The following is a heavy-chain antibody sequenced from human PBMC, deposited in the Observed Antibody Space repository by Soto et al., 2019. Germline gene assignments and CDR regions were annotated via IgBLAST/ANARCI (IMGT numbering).Heavy chain of an antibody. CDR1: GGTFSSYA. V-gene: IGHV1-69*01. Sequence: QVQLVQSGAEVKKPGSSVKVSCKASGGTFSSYAISWVRQAPGQGLEWMGGLIPIFGTANYAQKFQGRVTITTDESTSTAYMELSSLRSEDTAVYYCATGGKLRLFAVEDAFYIWGQGTMVTVSS. CDR2: LIPIFGTA. J-gene: IGHJ3*02. D-gene: IGHD3-3*01. CDR3: ATGGKLRLFAVEDAFYI.